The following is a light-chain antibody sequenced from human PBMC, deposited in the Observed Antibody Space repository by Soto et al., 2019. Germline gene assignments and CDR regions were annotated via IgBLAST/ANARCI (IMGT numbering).Light chain of an antibody. J-gene: IGKJ1*01. Sequence: DIQMSQSPSSLSASVGDRVTITCPATQGISNYLAWYQQKPGKVPTLLIYDEYSLQSGGISRFSGSGSGTDFTLIISSMQPEDVSTYYCLQHNSYPWTFGQGTKVDI. CDR1: QGISNY. CDR2: DEY. V-gene: IGKV1-17*01. CDR3: LQHNSYPWT.